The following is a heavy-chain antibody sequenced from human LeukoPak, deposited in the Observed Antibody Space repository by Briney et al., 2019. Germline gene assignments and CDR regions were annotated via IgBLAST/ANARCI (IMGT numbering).Heavy chain of an antibody. V-gene: IGHV3-30*18. J-gene: IGHJ3*02. CDR2: ISNDGSK. Sequence: GGSLRLSCAASGFTFSSYAMSWVRQAPGKGLEWVAVISNDGSKYYADPVKGRFTISRDNSKNTLYLQMNSLRAEDTAVYYCAKPFSSSWVGAFDIWGQGTMVTVSS. CDR3: AKPFSSSWVGAFDI. CDR1: GFTFSSYA. D-gene: IGHD6-6*01.